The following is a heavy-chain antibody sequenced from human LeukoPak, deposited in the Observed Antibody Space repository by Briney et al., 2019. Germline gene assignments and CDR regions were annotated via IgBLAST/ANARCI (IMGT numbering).Heavy chain of an antibody. CDR2: ISSSSSYI. CDR3: ARDSTYYYDSSGYPPDY. J-gene: IGHJ4*02. V-gene: IGHV3-21*01. Sequence: GGSLRLSCAVSGFTFSSYSMNWVRQAPGKGLEWVSSISSSSSYIYYAGSVKGRFTISRDNAKNSLYLQMNSLRAEDTAVYYCARDSTYYYDSSGYPPDYWGQGTLVTVSS. CDR1: GFTFSSYS. D-gene: IGHD3-22*01.